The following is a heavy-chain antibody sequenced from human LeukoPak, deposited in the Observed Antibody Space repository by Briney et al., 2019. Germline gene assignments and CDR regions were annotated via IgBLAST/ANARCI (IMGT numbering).Heavy chain of an antibody. CDR2: IWYDGSSK. Sequence: GGSLRLSCAASGFTFSSYGMHWVRQAPGKGLEWVAVIWYDGSSKYYADSVRGRFTISRDNSKNTLYLQMNSLRAEDTAVYYCARDLGYGDYVGGMDVWGQGTTVTVSS. CDR1: GFTFSSYG. CDR3: ARDLGYGDYVGGMDV. J-gene: IGHJ6*02. V-gene: IGHV3-33*01. D-gene: IGHD4-17*01.